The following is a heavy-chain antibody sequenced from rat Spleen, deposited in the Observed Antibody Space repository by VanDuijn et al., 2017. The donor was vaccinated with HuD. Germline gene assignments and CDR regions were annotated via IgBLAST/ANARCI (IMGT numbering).Heavy chain of an antibody. J-gene: IGHJ1*01. CDR1: GFTFNNYG. CDR2: ISTGGGNT. CDR3: AKSGYYYSGEGDYFDY. V-gene: IGHV5S13*01. Sequence: EVQLVESGGGLVQPGRSLKLSCAASGFTFNNYGMAWVRQAPTKGLGWVASISTGGGNTYYRDSVKGRFTISRDNAKSTLYLQMDSLRSEDTATYYCAKSGYYYSGEGDYFDYWGPGTMVTVSS. D-gene: IGHD1-1*01.